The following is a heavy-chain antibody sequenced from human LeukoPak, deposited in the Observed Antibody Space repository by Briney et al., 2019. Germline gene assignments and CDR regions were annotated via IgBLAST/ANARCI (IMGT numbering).Heavy chain of an antibody. D-gene: IGHD3-3*01. J-gene: IGHJ6*03. CDR1: GFTFDDYA. CDR3: AKVKRIRFLEWLPAMDV. Sequence: TGGSLRLSCAASGFTFDDYAMHWVRQAPGKGLEWVSLISWDGGSTYYADSVKGRFTISRDNSKNALYLQMNSLRAEDTALYYSAKVKRIRFLEWLPAMDVWGKGTTVTVSS. CDR2: ISWDGGST. V-gene: IGHV3-43D*03.